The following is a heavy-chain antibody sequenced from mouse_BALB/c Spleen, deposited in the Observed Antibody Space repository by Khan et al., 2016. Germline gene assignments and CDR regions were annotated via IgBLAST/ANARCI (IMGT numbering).Heavy chain of an antibody. Sequence: EVQLQESGPGLVKPSQSLSLTCTVTGYSITSDYAWNWIRQFPGNRLEWMGYISYSGSTSYNTYIKSRISIIRDTSKDKFFLQLNSVTSEDTSTYYCARSYSGDQYAMDYWCHCTSVTFSS. CDR2: ISYSGST. V-gene: IGHV3-2*02. CDR1: GYSITSDYA. CDR3: ARSYSGDQYAMDY. J-gene: IGHJ4*01. D-gene: IGHD1-1*01.